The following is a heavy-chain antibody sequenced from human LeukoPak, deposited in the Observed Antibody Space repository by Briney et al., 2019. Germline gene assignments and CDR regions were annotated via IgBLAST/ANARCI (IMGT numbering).Heavy chain of an antibody. Sequence: PSETLSLTCIVSGGSISSTTYYWGWIRQPPGKRLEWIGEINHSGSTNYNPSLKSRVTISVDTSKNQFSLKLSSVTAADTAVYYCARGKGSSWPEYANWFDPWGQGTLVTVSS. CDR2: INHSGST. V-gene: IGHV4-39*07. CDR3: ARGKGSSWPEYANWFDP. CDR1: GGSISSTTYY. J-gene: IGHJ5*02. D-gene: IGHD6-13*01.